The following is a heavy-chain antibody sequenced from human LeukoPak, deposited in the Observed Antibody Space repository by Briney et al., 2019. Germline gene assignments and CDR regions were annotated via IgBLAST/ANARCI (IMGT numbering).Heavy chain of an antibody. V-gene: IGHV3-21*04. D-gene: IGHD3-3*01. Sequence: GGSLRLSCAASGFTFSSYSMNWVRQAPGKGLEWVSSISSSSSYIYYADSVKGRFTVSRDNAKNSLYLQVNSLRAEDTALYYCTRAYDFWSGKFDYWGQGTLVTVSS. CDR3: TRAYDFWSGKFDY. J-gene: IGHJ4*02. CDR1: GFTFSSYS. CDR2: ISSSSSYI.